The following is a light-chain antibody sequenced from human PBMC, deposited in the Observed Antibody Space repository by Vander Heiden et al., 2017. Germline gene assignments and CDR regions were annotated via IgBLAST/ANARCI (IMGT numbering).Light chain of an antibody. Sequence: DIQMTQSPSSLSASVGDRVTITCRASQGISNYLAWYQQKPGKVPKLLIYAASTLQSGVPSRFSGSGSGKDFTLTISSRQPEDVASYYCQKYDSSPPWTFGQGTKVEIK. J-gene: IGKJ1*01. CDR1: QGISNY. CDR3: QKYDSSPPWT. V-gene: IGKV1-27*01. CDR2: AAS.